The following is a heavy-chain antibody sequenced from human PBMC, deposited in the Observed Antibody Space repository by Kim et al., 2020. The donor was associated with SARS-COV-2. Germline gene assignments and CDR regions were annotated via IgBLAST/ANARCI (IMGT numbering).Heavy chain of an antibody. CDR2: IYYSGST. Sequence: SETLSLTCTVSGGSISSSSYYWGWIRQPPGKGLEWIGSIYYSGSTYYNPSLKSRVTISVDTSKNQFSLKLSSVTAADTAVYYCARHKAGLRFLEKPHWFDPWGQGTLVTVSS. J-gene: IGHJ5*02. CDR3: ARHKAGLRFLEKPHWFDP. CDR1: GGSISSSSYY. V-gene: IGHV4-39*01. D-gene: IGHD3-3*01.